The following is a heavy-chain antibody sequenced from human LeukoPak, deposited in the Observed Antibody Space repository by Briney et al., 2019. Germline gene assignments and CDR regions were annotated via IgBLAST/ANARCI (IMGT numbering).Heavy chain of an antibody. Sequence: PSETLSLTCAVYGGSFSGYYWSWIRQPPGKGLEWIGEINHSGSTNYNPSLKSRVTISVDTSKNQFSLKLSSVTAADTAVYYRARLRRFYYMDVWGKGTTVTVSS. D-gene: IGHD4-17*01. V-gene: IGHV4-34*01. J-gene: IGHJ6*03. CDR3: ARLRRFYYMDV. CDR2: INHSGST. CDR1: GGSFSGYY.